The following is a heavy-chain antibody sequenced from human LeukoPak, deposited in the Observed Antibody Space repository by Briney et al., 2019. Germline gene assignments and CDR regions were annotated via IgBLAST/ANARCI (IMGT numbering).Heavy chain of an antibody. Sequence: GESLKISCQGSGCTFTTYWIGWVRQMPVKGLQWMGSIYPGDSDTKYSPSFQGQVTISVDKSTNTAYLQWKSLQASDTAMYYCARGDVVRGVSWFDSWGQGALVTVSS. V-gene: IGHV5-51*01. CDR2: IYPGDSDT. D-gene: IGHD2-21*02. J-gene: IGHJ5*01. CDR3: ARGDVVRGVSWFDS. CDR1: GCTFTTYW.